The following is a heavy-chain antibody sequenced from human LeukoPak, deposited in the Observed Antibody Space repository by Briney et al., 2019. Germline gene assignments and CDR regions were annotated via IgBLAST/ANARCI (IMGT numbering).Heavy chain of an antibody. CDR2: INSNNGDT. D-gene: IGHD3-22*01. Sequence: ASVKVSCTASGYTFTGYYMHWVRQAPGQGLEWMGWINSNNGDTNYAQKFQGRVTMTRDTSISTAYMDLSGLRSEDTAVYYCARAPSGSSGYWYYYYYYMDVWGKGTTVTVSS. CDR3: ARAPSGSSGYWYYYYYYMDV. J-gene: IGHJ6*03. CDR1: GYTFTGYY. V-gene: IGHV1-2*02.